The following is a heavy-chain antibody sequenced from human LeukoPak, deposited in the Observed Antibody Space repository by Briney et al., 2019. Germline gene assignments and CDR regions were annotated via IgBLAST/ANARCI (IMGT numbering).Heavy chain of an antibody. J-gene: IGHJ6*03. CDR1: GFTFSSYW. Sequence: GGSLRLSCAASGFTFSSYWMSWVRQAPGKGLEWVANIKQDGSEKYYVDSVKGRFTISRDNSKNTLYLQMNSLRAEDTAVYYCAKEAYSNYVSSYMDVWGKGTTVTVSS. V-gene: IGHV3-7*03. CDR3: AKEAYSNYVSSYMDV. D-gene: IGHD4-11*01. CDR2: IKQDGSEK.